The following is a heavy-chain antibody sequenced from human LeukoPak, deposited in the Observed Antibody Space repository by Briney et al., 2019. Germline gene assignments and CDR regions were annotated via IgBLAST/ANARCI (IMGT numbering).Heavy chain of an antibody. J-gene: IGHJ5*02. CDR3: ARNFDMKGFDP. CDR1: GYTFTGYY. V-gene: IGHV1-2*02. D-gene: IGHD3-9*01. Sequence: GASVKVSCKASGYTFTGYYMNWVRQAPGQGLEWMGWINSDSGFTKYAQKFQGRVTMTRDTSITTVYMDLTRLTSDDTAVYYCARNFDMKGFDPWGQGTLVTASS. CDR2: INSDSGFT.